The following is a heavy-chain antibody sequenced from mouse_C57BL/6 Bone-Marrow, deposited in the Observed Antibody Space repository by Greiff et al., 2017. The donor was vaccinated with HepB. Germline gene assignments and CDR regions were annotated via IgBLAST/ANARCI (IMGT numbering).Heavy chain of an antibody. CDR1: GYSITSGYY. CDR3: ARGGYDYGAY. D-gene: IGHD2-4*01. V-gene: IGHV3-6*01. Sequence: ESGPGLVKPSQSLSLTCSVTGYSITSGYYWNWIRQFPGNKLEWMGYISYDGSNNYNPSLKNRISITRDTSKNQFFLKLNSVTTEDTATYYCARGGYDYGAYWGQGTLVTVSA. CDR2: ISYDGSN. J-gene: IGHJ3*01.